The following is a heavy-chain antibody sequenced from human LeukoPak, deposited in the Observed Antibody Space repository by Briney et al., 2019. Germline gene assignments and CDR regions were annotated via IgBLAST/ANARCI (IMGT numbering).Heavy chain of an antibody. D-gene: IGHD6-19*01. J-gene: IGHJ4*02. V-gene: IGHV3-23*01. CDR1: GFSFSTHG. Sequence: GGSLRLSCAASGFSFSTHGMSWVRQAPGKGLEWVSAISSSGGTTYYADSVKGRFTISRDNSRNTLYLQMNSLRAEDTAVYYCAKAVVLWQWLVPEPIFDYWGQGTLVTVSS. CDR3: AKAVVLWQWLVPEPIFDY. CDR2: ISSSGGTT.